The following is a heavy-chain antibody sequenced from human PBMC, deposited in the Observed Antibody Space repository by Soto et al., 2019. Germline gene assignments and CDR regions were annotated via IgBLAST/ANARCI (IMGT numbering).Heavy chain of an antibody. D-gene: IGHD2-2*01. CDR1: GFTFYNYA. CDR3: AKLGSSSWSPHYYFDY. J-gene: IGHJ4*02. V-gene: IGHV3-23*01. Sequence: GGSLRLSCAASGFTFYNYAMGWVRQAPGKGLEWVSAITGSGSDTYYVDSVKGRFPISRDNSANTLYLQVNSLRAEDTAIYYCAKLGSSSWSPHYYFDYWGQGTLVTVSS. CDR2: ITGSGSDT.